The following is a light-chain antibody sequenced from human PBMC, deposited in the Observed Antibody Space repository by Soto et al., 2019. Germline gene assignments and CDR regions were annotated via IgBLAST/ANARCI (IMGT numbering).Light chain of an antibody. J-gene: IGKJ5*01. CDR1: QSIANY. V-gene: IGKV1-39*01. Sequence: DIQMTQSPSSLSASVGDRVTITCRASQSIANYLNWYQQKPGKAPKLLIYAASSLQSGVPSRFSGSGFGTDFTLTVSSLQPEDFATYYCQQSYSPPPVTFGQGTRLEIK. CDR2: AAS. CDR3: QQSYSPPPVT.